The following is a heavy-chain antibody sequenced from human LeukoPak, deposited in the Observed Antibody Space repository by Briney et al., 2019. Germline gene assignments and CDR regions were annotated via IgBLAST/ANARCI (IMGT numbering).Heavy chain of an antibody. Sequence: PGGSLRLSWAPAGIVFSNTAMNWARQSPGRGLEWISAISGGGERTFYADSVKGRFTISRDNSKNMVYLQMNSLRVDDTAIYYCGKDGGQYSSGPEFDTRGQGALVTVSS. J-gene: IGHJ5*02. CDR3: GKDGGQYSSGPEFDT. CDR2: ISGGGERT. D-gene: IGHD3-22*01. CDR1: GIVFSNTA. V-gene: IGHV3-23*01.